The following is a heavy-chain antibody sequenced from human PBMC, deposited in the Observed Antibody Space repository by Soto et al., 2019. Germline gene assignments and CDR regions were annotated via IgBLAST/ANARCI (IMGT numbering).Heavy chain of an antibody. V-gene: IGHV3-72*01. CDR3: TRNEPSSWYFDL. Sequence: EVQLVESGGGLVQPGGSLRLSCAASGFSFSDHYMDWVRQAPGKGLEWVGLIRNRPNSYTTEYAASVKGSFTISSEYSKNPLYLHMNSLKTAEKAVYYCTRNEPSSWYFDLWGRGTLVTVSS. J-gene: IGHJ2*01. CDR1: GFSFSDHY. CDR2: IRNRPNSYTT. D-gene: IGHD2-2*01.